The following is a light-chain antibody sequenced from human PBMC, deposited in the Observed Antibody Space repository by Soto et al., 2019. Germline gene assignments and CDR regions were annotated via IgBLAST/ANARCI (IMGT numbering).Light chain of an antibody. CDR3: SSYAGSNNVV. J-gene: IGLJ2*01. CDR2: EVS. V-gene: IGLV2-8*01. CDR1: SSDVGGYNY. Sequence: QSVLTQPPSASGSPAQSVTISCTGTSSDVGGYNYVSWYQQHPGKAPKLMIYEVSKRPSGVPDRFSGSKSGNTASLTVSGLQAEYEADYYCSSYAGSNNVVFGGGTKLTVL.